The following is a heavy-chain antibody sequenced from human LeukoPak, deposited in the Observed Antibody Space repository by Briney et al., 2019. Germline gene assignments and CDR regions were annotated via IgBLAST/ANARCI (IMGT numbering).Heavy chain of an antibody. J-gene: IGHJ4*02. V-gene: IGHV3-53*01. D-gene: IGHD6-13*01. CDR3: ARDMGRAWYGPPDY. Sequence: TGGSLRLSCAVSGFTVSSNYMSWVRQAPGKGLEWVSVIYGGGTTYYADSVKGRFTISRDNSKNTLYLQMNSLRAEDTAVYFCARDMGRAWYGPPDYWGQGTLVTVSS. CDR1: GFTVSSNY. CDR2: IYGGGTT.